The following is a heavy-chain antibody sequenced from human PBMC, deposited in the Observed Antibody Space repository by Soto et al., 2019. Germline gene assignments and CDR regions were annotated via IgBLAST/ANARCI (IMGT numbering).Heavy chain of an antibody. CDR1: GYTFTSYD. D-gene: IGHD3-3*01. V-gene: IGHV1-8*01. J-gene: IGHJ6*02. Sequence: ASVKVSCKASGYTFTSYDINWVRQATGQELEWMGWMNPNSGNTGYAQKFQGRVTMTRKTSISTAYMELSSLRSEDTAVYYCARGGSTIFGVVIYYYYYGMDVWGQGTTVTVSS. CDR3: ARGGSTIFGVVIYYYYYGMDV. CDR2: MNPNSGNT.